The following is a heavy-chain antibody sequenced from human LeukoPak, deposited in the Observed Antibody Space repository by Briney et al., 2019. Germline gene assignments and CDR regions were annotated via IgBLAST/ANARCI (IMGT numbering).Heavy chain of an antibody. CDR3: ARGYYDSSGYCYAFDI. J-gene: IGHJ3*02. D-gene: IGHD3-22*01. CDR1: GFTFSTYW. V-gene: IGHV3-7*04. CDR2: IKQDGSEK. Sequence: PGGSLRLSCAASGFTFSTYWMSWVRQAPGKGLEWAANIKQDGSEKYYVDSVKGRFTISRDNAKNSLYLQMNSLRAEDTAVYYCARGYYDSSGYCYAFDIWGQGTMVTVSS.